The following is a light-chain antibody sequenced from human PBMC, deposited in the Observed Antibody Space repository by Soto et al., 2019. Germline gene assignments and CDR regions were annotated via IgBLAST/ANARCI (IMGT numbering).Light chain of an antibody. V-gene: IGKV1-6*01. CDR3: LQDYNYPWT. Sequence: AIQMTQSPSSLSASVGDRVTITCRAGQDIRNDLAWYQQKPGKAPKLLIYAASNLQSGIPSRFSGSGSGTDFTLTISSLQPEDFATYYCLQDYNYPWTFGQGTKVEIK. J-gene: IGKJ1*01. CDR1: QDIRND. CDR2: AAS.